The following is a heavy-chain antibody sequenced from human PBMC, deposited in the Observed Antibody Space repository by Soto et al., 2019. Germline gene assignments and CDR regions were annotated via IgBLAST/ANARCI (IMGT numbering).Heavy chain of an antibody. CDR1: GGSISSGGYY. CDR2: IYYSGST. CDR3: ARDGPAGYDGSGNLMDV. V-gene: IGHV4-31*03. D-gene: IGHD3-10*01. Sequence: PSETLSLTCTVSGGSISSGGYYWSWIRQHPGKGLEWIGYIYYSGSTYYNPSLKSRVTISVDTSKNQFSLKLSSVTAADTAVYYCARDGPAGYDGSGNLMDVWGKGTTVTVSS. J-gene: IGHJ6*03.